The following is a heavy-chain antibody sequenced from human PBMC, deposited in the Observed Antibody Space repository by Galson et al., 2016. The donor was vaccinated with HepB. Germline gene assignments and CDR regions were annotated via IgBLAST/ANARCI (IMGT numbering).Heavy chain of an antibody. CDR1: GFALRAPGLC. V-gene: IGHV2-70*01. CDR3: ARVDSSRNYWPRFDH. D-gene: IGHD3-22*01. Sequence: PALEKPTQTLTLTCTFSGFALRAPGLCVSWIRQPPGKALEWLAVMDWNAFAYYRTPLTTRLTITQDTSKHQVVLRMTNMDPMDTAPYYCARVDSSRNYWPRFDHWGQGALVTVSS. CDR2: MDWNAFA. J-gene: IGHJ4*02.